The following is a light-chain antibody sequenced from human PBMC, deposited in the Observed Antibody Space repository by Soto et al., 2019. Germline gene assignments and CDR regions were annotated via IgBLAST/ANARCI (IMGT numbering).Light chain of an antibody. CDR3: LQHKSYPWT. CDR1: QGIGND. CDR2: AAS. J-gene: IGKJ1*01. V-gene: IGKV1-17*01. Sequence: DIQMTQSPSSLSASVGDRVTITCRASQGIGNDLGWYQQKPGKAPKRLIYAASSLQSGVPSRFSGSGSGTEFTLTISSLQPEDFATYYCLQHKSYPWTFGQGTKVDIK.